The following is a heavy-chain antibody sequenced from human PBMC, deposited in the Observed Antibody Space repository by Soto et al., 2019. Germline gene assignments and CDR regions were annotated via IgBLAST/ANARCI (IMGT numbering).Heavy chain of an antibody. Sequence: ASVQVSCKVSGYTLTELSMHWVRQAPGKGLEWMGGFDPEDGETIYAQKFQGRVTMTEDTSTDTAYMELSSLRSEDTAVYYCATTIFGVVNWFDPWGQGTLVTVSS. V-gene: IGHV1-24*01. CDR2: FDPEDGET. CDR1: GYTLTELS. D-gene: IGHD3-3*01. CDR3: ATTIFGVVNWFDP. J-gene: IGHJ5*02.